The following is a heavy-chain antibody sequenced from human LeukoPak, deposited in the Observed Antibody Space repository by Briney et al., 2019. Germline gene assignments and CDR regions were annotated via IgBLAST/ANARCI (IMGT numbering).Heavy chain of an antibody. CDR1: EFTVSNNY. Sequence: PGGSLRLSCAASEFTVSNNYMSWVRQAPGKGLEWVSVIYSGGITYYADSVKGRFTISRDNSKNTLYLQMNSLSAEDTAVYYCARGYSSSWTSVDHWGQGTLVTVSS. J-gene: IGHJ4*02. V-gene: IGHV3-66*01. CDR2: IYSGGIT. D-gene: IGHD6-13*01. CDR3: ARGYSSSWTSVDH.